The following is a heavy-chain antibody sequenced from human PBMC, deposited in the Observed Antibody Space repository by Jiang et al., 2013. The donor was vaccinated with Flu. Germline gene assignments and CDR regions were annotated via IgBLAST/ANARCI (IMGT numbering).Heavy chain of an antibody. CDR3: VAASSVTMWAFDF. CDR2: IYFTEGA. D-gene: IGHD3-10*02. J-gene: IGHJ3*01. CDR1: GASISSGDYF. V-gene: IGHV4-30-4*01. Sequence: GLVKPSETLSLTCTVSGASISSGDYFWSWVRQPPGKGLEWIAYIYFTEGAHYNPSLTSRITVSLDTSKNQFSLTLTSVTAADSAMYFCVAASSVTMWAFDFWGQGKMVDVAS.